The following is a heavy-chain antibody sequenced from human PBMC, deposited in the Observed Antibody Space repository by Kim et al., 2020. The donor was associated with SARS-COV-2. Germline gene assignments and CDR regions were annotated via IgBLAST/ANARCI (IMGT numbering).Heavy chain of an antibody. V-gene: IGHV1-3*01. CDR3: ASWGSGSGSYYTDYYYYGMDV. Sequence: ASVKVSCKASGYTFTSYAMHWVRQAPGQRLEWMGWINAGNGNTKYSQKFQGRVTITRDTSASTAYMELSSLRSEDTAVYYCASWGSGSGSYYTDYYYYGMDVWGQGTTVTVSS. CDR1: GYTFTSYA. D-gene: IGHD3-10*01. CDR2: INAGNGNT. J-gene: IGHJ6*02.